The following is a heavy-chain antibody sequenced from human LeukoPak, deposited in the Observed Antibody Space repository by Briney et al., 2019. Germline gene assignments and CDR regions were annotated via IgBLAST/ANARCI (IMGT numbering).Heavy chain of an antibody. D-gene: IGHD1-26*01. J-gene: IGHJ5*02. Sequence: GGSLRLSLAASGFTVSSNYMSWVRQAPGKGLEWVSVIYSGGSTYYADSVKGRFTSSRDNSKNTLYLQMNSLRAEDTAVYYCAKASGSYYFNWFDPWGQGTLVTVSS. V-gene: IGHV3-66*01. CDR3: AKASGSYYFNWFDP. CDR2: IYSGGST. CDR1: GFTVSSNY.